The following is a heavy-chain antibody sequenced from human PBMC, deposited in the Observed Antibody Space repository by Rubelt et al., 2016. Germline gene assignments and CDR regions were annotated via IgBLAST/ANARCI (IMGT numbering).Heavy chain of an antibody. D-gene: IGHD3-16*01. CDR3: ARHRDWGPYYGMDV. Sequence: QLQLQESGPGLVKPSGTLSLTCTVSGGSISSSRYYWGWVRQPPGKGLEWIGSIYNSESTYSNPSLRRRVTMSVDTSKNRFSLNLSSVTGADTAGYYWARHRDWGPYYGMDVWGQGTTVTVSS. CDR2: IYNSEST. CDR1: GGSISSSRYY. J-gene: IGHJ6*02. V-gene: IGHV4-39*01.